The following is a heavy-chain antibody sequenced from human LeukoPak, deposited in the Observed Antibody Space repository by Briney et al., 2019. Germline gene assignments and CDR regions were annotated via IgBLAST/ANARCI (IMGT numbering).Heavy chain of an antibody. V-gene: IGHV3-30*02. CDR2: IWYDGSNK. CDR3: ARGCFGFDWLCAFDY. CDR1: GLTFRNYG. J-gene: IGHJ4*02. D-gene: IGHD3-9*01. Sequence: TGGSLRLSCVVSGLTFRNYGMYWVRQAPGKGLEWVALIWYDGSNKYYADSVKGRFTISRDNSKNTLYLQMNSLRAEDTAVYYCARGCFGFDWLCAFDYWGQGTLVTVSS.